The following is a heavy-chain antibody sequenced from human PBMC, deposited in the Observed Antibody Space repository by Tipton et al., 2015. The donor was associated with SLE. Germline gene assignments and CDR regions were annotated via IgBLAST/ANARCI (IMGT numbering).Heavy chain of an antibody. Sequence: SLRLSCAASGFTFSSYEMDWVRQAPGKGLEWVSYISSSASTTYYADSVKGRFTISRDNAKNSLYLQMNSLRAEDTAVYYCARGAGGIQDYWGQGTLVTVSS. CDR3: ARGAGGIQDY. D-gene: IGHD3-16*01. V-gene: IGHV3-48*03. CDR1: GFTFSSYE. CDR2: ISSSASTT. J-gene: IGHJ4*02.